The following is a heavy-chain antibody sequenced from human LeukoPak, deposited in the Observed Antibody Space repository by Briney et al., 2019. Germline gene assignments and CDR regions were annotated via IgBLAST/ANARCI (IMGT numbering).Heavy chain of an antibody. D-gene: IGHD7-27*01. CDR2: IKQDGSEK. CDR3: AGGSSRADLTGDDY. Sequence: GSLRLSCAASGFTFSSYWMSWVRQAPGKGLEWVANIKQDGSEKYYVDSVKGRFTISRDNAKNSLYLQMNSLRAEDTAVYYCAGGSSRADLTGDDYWGQGTLVTVSS. CDR1: GFTFSSYW. J-gene: IGHJ4*02. V-gene: IGHV3-7*04.